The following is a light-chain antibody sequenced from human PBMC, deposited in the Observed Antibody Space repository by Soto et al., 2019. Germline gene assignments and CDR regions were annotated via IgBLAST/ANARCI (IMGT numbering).Light chain of an antibody. J-gene: IGLJ2*01. CDR1: SSDVGGYDY. CDR2: EVN. Sequence: QSALTQPASVSGSLGQSITISCNGTSSDVGGYDYVSWYQQLPGKGPKVMIYEVNKRPAGISNRFSGSKSGNTASLTISGLQAEDEADYYCSSYTSGTTPVLFGGGTKVTVL. V-gene: IGLV2-14*01. CDR3: SSYTSGTTPVL.